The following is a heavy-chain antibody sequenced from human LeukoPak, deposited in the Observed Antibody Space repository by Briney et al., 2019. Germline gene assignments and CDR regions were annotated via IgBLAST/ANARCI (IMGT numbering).Heavy chain of an antibody. V-gene: IGHV3-30*02. CDR1: GFTFSSYG. CDR2: IRFDGTNN. J-gene: IGHJ4*02. Sequence: GGSLRLSCAASGFTFSSYGMHWVRQAPGKGLEWVAFIRFDGTNNYYADSVKGRFTISRDNSKNTVYLQMNSLRAEDTALYYCAKASRAVVITGYFDYWGQGTLVTVSS. CDR3: AKASRAVVITGYFDY. D-gene: IGHD3-22*01.